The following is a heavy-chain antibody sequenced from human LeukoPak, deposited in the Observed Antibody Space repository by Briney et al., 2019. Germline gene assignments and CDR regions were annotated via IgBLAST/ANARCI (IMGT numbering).Heavy chain of an antibody. CDR2: TYYKSKWYT. D-gene: IGHD6-19*01. Sequence: SQTLSLTCAISGDSVSSNSAAWNWIRQSPSRGLEWLGRTYYKSKWYTDYALSVKSRIIINPDTSKNQFSLHLNSVTPEDTAVYYCIRVVSSGERAKDVWGNGTTVTVSS. CDR3: IRVVSSGERAKDV. V-gene: IGHV6-1*01. CDR1: GDSVSSNSAA. J-gene: IGHJ6*04.